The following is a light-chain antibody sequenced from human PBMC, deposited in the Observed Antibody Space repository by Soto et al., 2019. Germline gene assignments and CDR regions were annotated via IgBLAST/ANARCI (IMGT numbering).Light chain of an antibody. Sequence: EIVMTQSPATLSVSPGERVTLSCRASQSVSSNLAWYQQKPGQAPRLLIYDISTRATGIPARFSGSGSGTEFTLTISSLQSEDFAVYCCQQYNNWPQTFGQGTKVEIK. CDR3: QQYNNWPQT. J-gene: IGKJ1*01. V-gene: IGKV3-15*01. CDR2: DIS. CDR1: QSVSSN.